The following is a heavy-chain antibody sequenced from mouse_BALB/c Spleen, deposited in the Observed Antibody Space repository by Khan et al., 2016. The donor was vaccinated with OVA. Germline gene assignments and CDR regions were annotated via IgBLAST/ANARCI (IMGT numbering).Heavy chain of an antibody. D-gene: IGHD2-3*01. J-gene: IGHJ3*01. V-gene: IGHV1S81*02. CDR1: GYTFTSYY. CDR3: TRSGDGTVAY. Sequence: QVQLQQSGAELVKPGASVRLSCKASGYTFTSYYLYWVKQRPGQGLEWIGDINPNNGGTNFNEKFRTKATLTVDKSSNTAYMELSRLTSEASAVFYCTRSGDGTVAYWGQGTMVTVSA. CDR2: INPNNGGT.